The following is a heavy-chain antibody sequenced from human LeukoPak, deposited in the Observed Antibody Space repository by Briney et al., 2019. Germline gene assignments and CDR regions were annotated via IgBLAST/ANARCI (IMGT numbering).Heavy chain of an antibody. CDR2: INPNSGGT. Sequence: ASVKVSCKASGYTFTGYYMHWVRQAPGQGLEWMGWINPNSGGTNYAQKFQGRVTMTRDTSISTAYMELSRLRSDDTAVYYCAREGAGLLWFGETTPRDAFDIWGQGTMVTVSS. D-gene: IGHD3-10*01. V-gene: IGHV1-2*02. CDR1: GYTFTGYY. CDR3: AREGAGLLWFGETTPRDAFDI. J-gene: IGHJ3*02.